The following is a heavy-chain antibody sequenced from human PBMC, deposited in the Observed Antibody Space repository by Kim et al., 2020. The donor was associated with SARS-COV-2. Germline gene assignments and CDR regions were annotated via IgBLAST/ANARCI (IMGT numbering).Heavy chain of an antibody. V-gene: IGHV3-74*01. CDR1: GFTLNNYW. CDR3: ARGDYYSY. CDR2: INTDGSTT. D-gene: IGHD3-22*01. Sequence: GGSLRLSCAASGFTLNNYWMHWVRQAPGKGLVWVSRINTDGSTTTYVDSVKGRFTISRDNAKNTLYLQMNSLRAEDTAVYYCARGDYYSYWGQGNLVTVS. J-gene: IGHJ4*02.